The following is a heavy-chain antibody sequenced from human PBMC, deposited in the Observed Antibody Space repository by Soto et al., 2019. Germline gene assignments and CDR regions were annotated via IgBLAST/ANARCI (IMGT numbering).Heavy chain of an antibody. D-gene: IGHD6-19*01. CDR3: ARDDSSGWYYY. CDR2: IKQDGSEK. V-gene: IGHV3-7*05. J-gene: IGHJ4*02. CDR1: GFTFSSYW. Sequence: EVQLVESGGGLVQPGGSLRLSCAASGFTFSSYWMSWVRQAPGKGLEWVANIKQDGSEKYYVDSVKGRFTISRDNAKNSRYLQMNSLRAEDTAVYYCARDDSSGWYYYWGQVTLVTVSS.